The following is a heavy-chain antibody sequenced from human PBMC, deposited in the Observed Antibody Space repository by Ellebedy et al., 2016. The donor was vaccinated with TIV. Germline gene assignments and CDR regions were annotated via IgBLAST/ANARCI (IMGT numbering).Heavy chain of an antibody. V-gene: IGHV3-66*04. Sequence: GESLKISCAASGFTVSSNYMSWVRQAPGKGLEWVSVIYSGGSTYYADSVKGRFTISRDNSKNTLYLQMNSLRGEDMAVYYCARRSRPDSSGWYFPDYWGQGTLVTVSS. CDR1: GFTVSSNY. J-gene: IGHJ4*02. D-gene: IGHD6-19*01. CDR2: IYSGGST. CDR3: ARRSRPDSSGWYFPDY.